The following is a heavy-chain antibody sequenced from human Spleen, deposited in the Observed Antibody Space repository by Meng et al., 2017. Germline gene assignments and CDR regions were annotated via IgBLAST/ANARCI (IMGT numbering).Heavy chain of an antibody. CDR3: ARDQGIGESLDY. CDR2: IYHSGST. V-gene: IGHV4-38-2*02. J-gene: IGHJ4*02. D-gene: IGHD3-10*01. CDR1: GYSISSGYY. Sequence: SETLSLTCTVSGYSISSGYYWGWIRQPPGKGLEWIGSIYHSGSTYYNPSLKSRVTISVDTSKKQLSLKLTSVTAADTAVYYCARDQGIGESLDYWGQGTLVTVSS.